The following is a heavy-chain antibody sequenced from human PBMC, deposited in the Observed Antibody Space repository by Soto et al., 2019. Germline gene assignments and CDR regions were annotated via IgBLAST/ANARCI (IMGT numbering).Heavy chain of an antibody. CDR3: AREGKVFTRPDP. D-gene: IGHD3-10*01. V-gene: IGHV4-59*01. J-gene: IGHJ5*02. CDR1: GGSISSYY. Sequence: SETLSLTCNVSGGSISSYYWSWIRQTPRKGLEWIGYIYHGGSPNYNPSLKSRVTISLDTSKSQVSLRLNSVTAADTAVYYCAREGKVFTRPDPWGQETLVTVSS. CDR2: IYHGGSP.